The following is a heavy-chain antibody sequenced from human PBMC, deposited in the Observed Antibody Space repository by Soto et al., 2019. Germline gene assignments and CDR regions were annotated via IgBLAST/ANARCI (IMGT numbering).Heavy chain of an antibody. CDR1: GGSFSGYY. Sequence: PSETLSLTCAVYGGSFSGYYWSWIRQPPGKGLEWIGEINHSGSTNYNPSLKGRVTISVDTSKNQFSLKLSSVTAADTAVYYCARHRGSSSSSLWFDPWGQGTLVTVSS. CDR2: INHSGST. CDR3: ARHRGSSSSSLWFDP. J-gene: IGHJ5*02. V-gene: IGHV4-34*01. D-gene: IGHD6-13*01.